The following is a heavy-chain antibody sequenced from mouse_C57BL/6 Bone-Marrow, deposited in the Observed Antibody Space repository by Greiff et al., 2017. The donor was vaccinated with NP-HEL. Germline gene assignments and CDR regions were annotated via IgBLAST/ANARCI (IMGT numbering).Heavy chain of an antibody. Sequence: QVQLQQSGAELARPGASVKLSCKASGYTFTSYGISWVKQRTGQGLEWIGEIYPRSGNTYYNEKFKGKATLTADKSSSTAYLVLRSLTSEDSAVDFCAREDYGRPAWFAYWGQGTLVTVSA. CDR1: GYTFTSYG. V-gene: IGHV1-81*01. J-gene: IGHJ3*01. CDR3: AREDYGRPAWFAY. CDR2: IYPRSGNT. D-gene: IGHD1-1*01.